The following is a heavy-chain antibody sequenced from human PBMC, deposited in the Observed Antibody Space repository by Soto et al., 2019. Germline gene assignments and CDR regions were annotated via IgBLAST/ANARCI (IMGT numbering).Heavy chain of an antibody. J-gene: IGHJ5*02. CDR1: GFTFSTHA. CDR2: VSFDGSNK. D-gene: IGHD6-13*01. CDR3: ARDQTGITTAGGGRIDR. V-gene: IGHV3-30-3*01. Sequence: GGSLRLSCAASGFTFSTHAMHWVRQAPGKGLECVAIVSFDGSNKYYADSVKGRFTISRDNSKNTLYLQMSGLTPEDTAFYYCARDQTGITTAGGGRIDRWGQGTRVTVAS.